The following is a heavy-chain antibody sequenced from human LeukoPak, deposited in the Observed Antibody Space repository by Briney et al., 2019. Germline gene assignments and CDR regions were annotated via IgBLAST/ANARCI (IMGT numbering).Heavy chain of an antibody. CDR3: VRDGSYYDSRGYYYLY. D-gene: IGHD3-22*01. Sequence: ASVKVSCKASGGTLSSYGISWVRQAPGQGLEWMGGITPMFGTANYAQKFQGRVTITADESTSTAYMELSSLRSEDTAVYYCVRDGSYYDSRGYYYLYWGQGTLVTASS. CDR1: GGTLSSYG. J-gene: IGHJ4*02. CDR2: ITPMFGTA. V-gene: IGHV1-69*01.